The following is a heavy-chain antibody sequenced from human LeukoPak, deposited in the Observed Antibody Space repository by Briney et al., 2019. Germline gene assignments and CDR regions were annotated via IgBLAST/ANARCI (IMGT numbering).Heavy chain of an antibody. CDR3: AKLQSTSGFDY. J-gene: IGHJ4*02. CDR2: ISGNGGTT. V-gene: IGHV3-23*01. CDR1: GFTFSSYA. Sequence: EAGGSLRLSCAASGFTFSSYALIWVRQAPGKGLEWVSSISGNGGTTYYADSVKGRFTISRDNSKNTLYLQMNSLRADDTAVYYCAKLQSTSGFDYWGQGTLVTVSS. D-gene: IGHD3-10*01.